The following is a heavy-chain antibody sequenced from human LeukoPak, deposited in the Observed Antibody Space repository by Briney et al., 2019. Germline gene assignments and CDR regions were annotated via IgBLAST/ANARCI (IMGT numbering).Heavy chain of an antibody. Sequence: SETLSLTCTVSGGSISTYYWSWIRQPPGKGLEWIGYIYYSGSTNYNPSLKSRVTISVDTSKNQFSLKLSSVTAADTAVYYCARGRGSSGWGDYWGQGTLVTVSS. CDR3: ARGRGSSGWGDY. D-gene: IGHD6-19*01. CDR1: GGSISTYY. J-gene: IGHJ4*02. V-gene: IGHV4-59*12. CDR2: IYYSGST.